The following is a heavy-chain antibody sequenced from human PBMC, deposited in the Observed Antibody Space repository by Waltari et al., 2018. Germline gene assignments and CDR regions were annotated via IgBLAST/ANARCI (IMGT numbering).Heavy chain of an antibody. Sequence: EVQLVQSGVEVNKPGESLQLSCKGSGYSFAKYWIGWVRQMPGKGLEWMGVIYPGDSTTKYSPSFQGQVTISADTSIDTAYLQWSSLKASDTAMYYCARQNIHSYGYGYFDYWGQGTLVTVSS. CDR3: ARQNIHSYGYGYFDY. CDR2: IYPGDSTT. D-gene: IGHD5-18*01. V-gene: IGHV5-51*01. J-gene: IGHJ4*02. CDR1: GYSFAKYW.